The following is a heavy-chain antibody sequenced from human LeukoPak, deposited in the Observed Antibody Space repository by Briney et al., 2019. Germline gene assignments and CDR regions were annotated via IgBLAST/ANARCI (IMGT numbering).Heavy chain of an antibody. Sequence: ASVKVSCKASGYTFTGYYIHWVRQAPGQGLEWMGWINPDSGGTNYAQKFQGRVTMTRETSITTAYMELSRLTSDDTAVYYCARDTADHYNWLDPWGQGPLVTVSS. CDR3: ARDTADHYNWLDP. V-gene: IGHV1-2*02. CDR2: INPDSGGT. CDR1: GYTFTGYY. D-gene: IGHD5-18*01. J-gene: IGHJ5*02.